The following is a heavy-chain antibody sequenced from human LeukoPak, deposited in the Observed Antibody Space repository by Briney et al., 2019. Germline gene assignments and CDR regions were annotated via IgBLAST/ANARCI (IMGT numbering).Heavy chain of an antibody. CDR2: MNPNGGDT. CDR3: ARGRRYCSGGSCYSYDFDY. CDR1: GYTFTSYD. V-gene: IGHV1-8*01. Sequence: ASVKVSCKASGYTFTSYDINWVRQAAGQGLEWMGWMNPNGGDTGYAQKFQGRVTMTRDTSISTAYMELSRLRSDDTAVYYCARGRRYCSGGSCYSYDFDYWGQGTLVTVSS. D-gene: IGHD2-15*01. J-gene: IGHJ4*02.